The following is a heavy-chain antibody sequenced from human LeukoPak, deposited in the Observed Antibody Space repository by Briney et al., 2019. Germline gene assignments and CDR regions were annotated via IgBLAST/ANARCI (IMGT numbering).Heavy chain of an antibody. CDR2: TYYRSKWYN. CDR1: GDSVSSNSAA. Sequence: SQTLSLTCAISGDSVSSNSAAWTWIRQSPSRGLEWLGRTYYRSKWYNDYAVSVKSRITINPDTSKNQFSLQLNSVTPEDTAVYYCARDRHYYDSSGYSWFDPWGQGTLVTVSS. D-gene: IGHD3-22*01. J-gene: IGHJ5*02. CDR3: ARDRHYYDSSGYSWFDP. V-gene: IGHV6-1*01.